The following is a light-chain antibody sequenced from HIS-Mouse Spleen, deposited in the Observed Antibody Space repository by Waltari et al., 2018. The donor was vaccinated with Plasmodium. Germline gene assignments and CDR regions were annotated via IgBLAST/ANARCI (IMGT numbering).Light chain of an antibody. CDR3: VLYMGSGIWV. V-gene: IGLV8-61*01. CDR2: STN. Sequence: QTVVTQEPSFSVSPGGTVTLTFGLSSGSLSPSYYPSWYQQTQGQAPRTLIYSTNTRSSGVPDRFSGSILGNKAALTITGAQADDESDYYCVLYMGSGIWVFGGGTKLTVL. J-gene: IGLJ2*01. CDR1: SGSLSPSYY.